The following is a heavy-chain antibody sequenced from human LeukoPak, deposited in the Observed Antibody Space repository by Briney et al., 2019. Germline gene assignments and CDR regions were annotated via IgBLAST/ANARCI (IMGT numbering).Heavy chain of an antibody. CDR1: GFTFRSYA. V-gene: IGHV3-23*01. D-gene: IGHD4-11*01. CDR2: ITGSGDNT. CDR3: ANFMVSSNYGVGVY. Sequence: PGGSLRLSCAASGFTFRSYAMSWVRQAPGKGLEWVSGITGSGDNTYYADSVKGRFTISRDNFKNTLYLQMNSLRVEDTAVYYCANFMVSSNYGVGVYWGQGTLVTVSS. J-gene: IGHJ4*02.